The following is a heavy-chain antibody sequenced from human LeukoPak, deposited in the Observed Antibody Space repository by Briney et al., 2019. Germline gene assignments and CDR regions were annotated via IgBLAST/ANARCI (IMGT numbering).Heavy chain of an antibody. D-gene: IGHD6-6*01. Sequence: GESLKISCKGSGYSFTGYWISWVRQMPGKGLEWMGKIDPSDSYTNYSPSFQGHVTISADKSISTAYLQWSSLKASDTAMYYCARHGSSAFRELYYWGQGTLVTVSS. CDR3: ARHGSSAFRELYY. CDR1: GYSFTGYW. V-gene: IGHV5-10-1*01. J-gene: IGHJ4*02. CDR2: IDPSDSYT.